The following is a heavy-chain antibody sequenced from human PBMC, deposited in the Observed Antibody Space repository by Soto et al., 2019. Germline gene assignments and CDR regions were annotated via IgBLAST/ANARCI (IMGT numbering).Heavy chain of an antibody. D-gene: IGHD2-15*01. CDR1: GYTFTGYY. CDR3: ARGDRIVVVVAALARMDV. CDR2: INPNSGGT. Sequence: QVQLVQSGAEVKKPGASVKVSCKASGYTFTGYYMHWVRQAPGQGLEWMGWINPNSGGTNYAQKFQGRVTMTRDTSISTADMELSRLRSDDTAVYYCARGDRIVVVVAALARMDVWGQGTTVTVSS. J-gene: IGHJ6*02. V-gene: IGHV1-2*02.